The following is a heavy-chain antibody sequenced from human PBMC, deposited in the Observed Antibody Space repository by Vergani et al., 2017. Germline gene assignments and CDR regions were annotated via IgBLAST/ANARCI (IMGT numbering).Heavy chain of an antibody. CDR2: ISGSGGNT. J-gene: IGHJ6*02. CDR3: AKARDPNCKGGNCYSYYYGLDL. D-gene: IGHD2-15*01. CDR1: GFTFSSYA. Sequence: EVQLLESGGGLVQPGGSLRLSCGASGFTFSSYAMTWVRQAPGKGLELVSAISGSGGNTFYTDSVKGRFNISRDNSKDTLYLQMNSLRVEDTAIYYCAKARDPNCKGGNCYSYYYGLDLWGQGTTVTVSS. V-gene: IGHV3-23*01.